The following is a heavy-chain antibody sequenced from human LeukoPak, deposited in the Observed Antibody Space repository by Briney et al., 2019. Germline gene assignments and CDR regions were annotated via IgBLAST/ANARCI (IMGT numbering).Heavy chain of an antibody. J-gene: IGHJ2*01. Sequence: QPGGSLRLSCAASGFTFSSYEMNWVRQAPGKGLERVSYISSSGSTIYYADSVKGRFTISRDNAKNSLYLQMNSLRAEDMALYYCAKDAEVYGDYAGWYFDLWGRGTLVTVSS. CDR1: GFTFSSYE. CDR3: AKDAEVYGDYAGWYFDL. V-gene: IGHV3-48*03. CDR2: ISSSGSTI. D-gene: IGHD4-17*01.